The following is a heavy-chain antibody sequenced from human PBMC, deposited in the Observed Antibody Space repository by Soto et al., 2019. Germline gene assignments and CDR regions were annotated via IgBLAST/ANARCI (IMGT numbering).Heavy chain of an antibody. Sequence: TLXRTCTFAGGSIDSVCYSWNWFRQPPGKGLECIGHIYYSGTTYYSPSLKSRVTISVDTSKNQFSLNLRSVTVADTAVYYCAREGDCTNGVCYDYWGQGSLVTVSS. CDR2: IYYSGTT. D-gene: IGHD2-8*01. CDR3: AREGDCTNGVCYDY. J-gene: IGHJ4*02. CDR1: GGSIDSVCYS. V-gene: IGHV4-30-4*01.